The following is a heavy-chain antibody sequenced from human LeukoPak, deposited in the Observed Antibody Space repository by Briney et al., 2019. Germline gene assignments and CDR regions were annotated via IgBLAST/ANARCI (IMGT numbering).Heavy chain of an antibody. J-gene: IGHJ5*02. CDR1: GGSISSYF. Sequence: SETLSLTCTVSGGSISSYFWSWIRQPAGKGLEWIGRMYSSGSTNYNPSLKSRVTISVDTSKNQFSLKLSSVTAADTAVYYCARKVAAADKSGGWFDPWGQGTLVTVSS. CDR3: ARKVAAADKSGGWFDP. D-gene: IGHD6-13*01. CDR2: MYSSGST. V-gene: IGHV4-4*07.